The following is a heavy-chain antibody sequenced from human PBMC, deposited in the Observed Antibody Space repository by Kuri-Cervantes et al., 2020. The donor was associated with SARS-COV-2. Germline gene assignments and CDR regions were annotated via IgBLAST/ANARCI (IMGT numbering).Heavy chain of an antibody. CDR2: ISAYNGNT. V-gene: IGHV1-18*01. Sequence: ASVKVSCKASGYTFTSYGISWVRQAPGQGLEWMGWISAYNGNTNYAQKLQGRVTMTTDTSTSTVYMELRSLRSDDTAVYYCARPRGIVVVPAAMGGAFDIWGQGTMVTVSS. CDR3: ARPRGIVVVPAAMGGAFDI. CDR1: GYTFTSYG. D-gene: IGHD2-2*01. J-gene: IGHJ3*02.